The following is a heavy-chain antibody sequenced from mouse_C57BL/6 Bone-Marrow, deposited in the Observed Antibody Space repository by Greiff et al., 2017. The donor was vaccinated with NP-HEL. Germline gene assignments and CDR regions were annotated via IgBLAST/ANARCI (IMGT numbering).Heavy chain of an antibody. D-gene: IGHD2-4*01. CDR2: IHPNSGST. CDR1: GYTFTSYW. V-gene: IGHV1-64*01. Sequence: QVQLKQPGAELVKPGASVKLSCKASGYTFTSYWMHWVKQRPGQGLEWIGMIHPNSGSTNYNEKFKSKATLTVDKSSSTAYMQLSSLTSEDSAVYYCARPYYDYDGGAGYAMDYWGQGTSVTVSS. CDR3: ARPYYDYDGGAGYAMDY. J-gene: IGHJ4*01.